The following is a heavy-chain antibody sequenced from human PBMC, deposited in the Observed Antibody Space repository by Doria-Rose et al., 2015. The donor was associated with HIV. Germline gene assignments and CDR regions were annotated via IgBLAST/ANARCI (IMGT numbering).Heavy chain of an antibody. V-gene: IGHV4-31*03. CDR3: ARMGSYRELDY. J-gene: IGHJ4*02. CDR1: GASVSSRGYY. D-gene: IGHD3-3*01. CDR2: TYYTGTS. Sequence: QVQLQESGPGLVKPSETLSLTCSVSGASVSSRGYYWNWIRQVPGKGLESLGYTYYTGTSDYSPSLKSRLNMAVDTSKNQFSLKLSVVTVADTAVYYCARMGSYRELDYWGQGALVIVSA.